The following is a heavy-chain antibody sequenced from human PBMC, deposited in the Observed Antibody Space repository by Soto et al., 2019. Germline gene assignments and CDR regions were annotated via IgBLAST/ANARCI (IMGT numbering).Heavy chain of an antibody. D-gene: IGHD3-3*01. CDR1: GGTFSSYA. Sequence: QVQLVQSGAEVKKPGSSVKVSCKASGGTFSSYAISWVRQAPGQGLEWMGGIIPIFGTANYAQKFQGRVTITADESTSTAYMERSSLRSEDTAVYYCARGPRDFWSGYYRHWFDPWGQGTLVTVSS. CDR3: ARGPRDFWSGYYRHWFDP. J-gene: IGHJ5*02. CDR2: IIPIFGTA. V-gene: IGHV1-69*01.